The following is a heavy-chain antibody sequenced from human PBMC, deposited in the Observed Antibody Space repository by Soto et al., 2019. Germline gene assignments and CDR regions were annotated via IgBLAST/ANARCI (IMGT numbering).Heavy chain of an antibody. J-gene: IGHJ6*02. CDR3: ARGEGGLRDHGKYYYYAFDV. CDR1: GGTFSRYA. V-gene: IGHV1-69*06. Sequence: ASVKVSCKASGGTFSRYAFSWVRQAPGRGPEWMGGISPMYGTANYAQKFQGRVTIIADRSTNTVYMELSSLRSEDTAVYYCARGEGGLRDHGKYYYYAFDVFGRRT. CDR2: ISPMYGTA.